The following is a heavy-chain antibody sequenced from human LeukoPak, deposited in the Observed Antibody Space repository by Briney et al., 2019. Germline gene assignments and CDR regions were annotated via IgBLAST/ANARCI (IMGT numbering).Heavy chain of an antibody. V-gene: IGHV4-39*01. CDR1: GGSISSDVHY. D-gene: IGHD3-16*01. J-gene: IGHJ6*02. CDR3: RRRGLGDVGTYAGLDV. Sequence: PSETLSLTCTVAGGSISSDVHYWDWIRQAPGKGLEWIGSLLYNGNTWYNPSLESRVTISVDTSENQFSLRLTSVNAADTALYFCRRRGLGDVGTYAGLDVWGPGTWVTVSS. CDR2: LLYNGNT.